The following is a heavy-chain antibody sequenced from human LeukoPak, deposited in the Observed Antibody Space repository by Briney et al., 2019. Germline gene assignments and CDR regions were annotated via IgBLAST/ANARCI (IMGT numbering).Heavy chain of an antibody. V-gene: IGHV1-8*01. D-gene: IGHD2-2*01. J-gene: IGHJ4*02. Sequence: ASVKVSCKTSGYTFSSFDVIWVRQATGQGLEWIGWMNPNSLNTGYAQKFRGRVTITGDTSISTAYMELSSLISEDTAVYYCARGIRNQLLSEYWGQGSLVTVSS. CDR3: ARGIRNQLLSEY. CDR2: MNPNSLNT. CDR1: GYTFSSFD.